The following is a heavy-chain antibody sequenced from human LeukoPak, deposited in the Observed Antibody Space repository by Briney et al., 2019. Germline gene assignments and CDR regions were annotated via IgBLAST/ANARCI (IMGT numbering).Heavy chain of an antibody. V-gene: IGHV3-9*01. CDR1: GFTFGNSG. Sequence: GRSLRLSCPASGFTFGNSGMHWVRQAPGKGLEWVSGISWNSGSIGYADSVKGRFTISRDNAKNSLYLQMNSLRAEDTALYYCAKDVSGSLDYWGQGTLVTVSS. J-gene: IGHJ4*02. CDR2: ISWNSGSI. D-gene: IGHD3-10*01. CDR3: AKDVSGSLDY.